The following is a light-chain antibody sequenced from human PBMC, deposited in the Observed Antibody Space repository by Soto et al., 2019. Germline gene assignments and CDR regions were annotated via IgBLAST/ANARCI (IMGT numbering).Light chain of an antibody. J-gene: IGLJ1*01. V-gene: IGLV2-8*01. CDR3: SSYAGSNNYV. CDR1: SSDVGGYNY. CDR2: EVS. Sequence: QSVLTQPPSASGSPGQSVTISCTGTSSDVGGYNYVSWYQQHPGKAPKLMIYEVSQRPSGVPDRFSGSKSGNTASLTASGLQAEDEADYYCSSYAGSNNYVFGTGTKVTVL.